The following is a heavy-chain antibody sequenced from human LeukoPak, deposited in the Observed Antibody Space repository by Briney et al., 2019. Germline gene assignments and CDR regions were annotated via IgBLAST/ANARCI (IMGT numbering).Heavy chain of an antibody. CDR2: ISYSGST. V-gene: IGHV4-39*01. CDR1: GGSISSSSYY. D-gene: IGHD6-19*01. J-gene: IGHJ5*02. CDR3: ARLSRVAGRLNGIDP. Sequence: SETLSLTCTVSGGSISSSSYYWGWIRQPPGKGLEWIGTISYSGSTYYNPPLKSRVIISVDTSKNQFSLKVSSVTAADTAVYYCARLSRVAGRLNGIDPWGQGILVTVSS.